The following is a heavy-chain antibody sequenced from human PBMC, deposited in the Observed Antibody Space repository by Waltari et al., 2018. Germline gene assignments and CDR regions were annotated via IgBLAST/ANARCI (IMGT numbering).Heavy chain of an antibody. CDR1: GGCISSYY. D-gene: IGHD3-22*01. V-gene: IGHV4-59*01. CDR2: IYYSGST. Sequence: QVQLQESGPGLVKPSETLSLTCTVSGGCISSYYWSWIRQPPGKGLEWIGYIYYSGSTNYNPSLKSRVTISVDTSKNQFSLKLSSVTAADTAVYYCARGFSGYPLYWYFDLWGRGTLVTVSS. J-gene: IGHJ2*01. CDR3: ARGFSGYPLYWYFDL.